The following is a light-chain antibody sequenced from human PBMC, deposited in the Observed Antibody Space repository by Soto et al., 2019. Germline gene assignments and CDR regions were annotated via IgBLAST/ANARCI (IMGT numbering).Light chain of an antibody. V-gene: IGKV2D-29*01. J-gene: IGKJ5*01. Sequence: EIVLTQSPLSLSVTPGQPASISCKSSQGLVCSDVETYLYWYLLKSGQPPRLLISEVSNRFSGVSDRFSGSGSGTDFTLKISRVDVKDVGVYYCMQSIQLPITFGQGTRLEIK. CDR3: MQSIQLPIT. CDR1: QGLVCSDVETY. CDR2: EVS.